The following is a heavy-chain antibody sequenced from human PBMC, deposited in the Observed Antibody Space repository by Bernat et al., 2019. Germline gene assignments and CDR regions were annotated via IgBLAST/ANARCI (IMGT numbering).Heavy chain of an antibody. CDR1: GGSIISYS. CDR3: ARFGPYNWNAGGIDY. Sequence: QVQLQESGPGLVKPSETLSLTCTVSGGSIISYSWSWIRQPPGKGLEWIGYIYYSGSTNYNPSLKSRVTISVDTSKNQFSLKLSSVTAADTAVYYCARFGPYNWNAGGIDYWGQGTLVTVSS. D-gene: IGHD1-20*01. J-gene: IGHJ4*02. V-gene: IGHV4-59*01. CDR2: IYYSGST.